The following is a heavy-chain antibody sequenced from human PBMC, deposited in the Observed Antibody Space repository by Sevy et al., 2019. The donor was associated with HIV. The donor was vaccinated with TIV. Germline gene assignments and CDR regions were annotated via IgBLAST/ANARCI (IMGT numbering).Heavy chain of an antibody. CDR3: AILPYDYIWGSSRYRYYFDD. V-gene: IGHV1-69*13. Sequence: ASVKVSCKASGGTFSSHVINWERQAPGQGLEWMGQITPISDKANYAQKFQGRVTFTADGSTTTAYMDLGSLRSEDTAVYYCAILPYDYIWGSSRYRYYFDDWGQGTLVTVSS. J-gene: IGHJ4*02. CDR2: ITPISDKA. D-gene: IGHD3-16*02. CDR1: GGTFSSHV.